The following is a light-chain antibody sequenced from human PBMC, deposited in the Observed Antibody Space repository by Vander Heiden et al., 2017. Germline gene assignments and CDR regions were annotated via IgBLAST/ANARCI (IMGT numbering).Light chain of an antibody. Sequence: QMTQSPSTLSASVGDTVTITCRASESVNMWLAWYQQQPGKAPNVLIHKATTLKSGVPSRFSGSGFGTEFTLTISSLEPDDFATYYCQQYRTDWTFGQGTKVEI. CDR3: QQYRTDWT. J-gene: IGKJ1*01. CDR1: ESVNMW. V-gene: IGKV1-5*03. CDR2: KAT.